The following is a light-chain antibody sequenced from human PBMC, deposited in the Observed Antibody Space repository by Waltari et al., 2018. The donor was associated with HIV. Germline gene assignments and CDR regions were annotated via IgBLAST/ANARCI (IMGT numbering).Light chain of an antibody. CDR1: QSLLQSNGYNY. Sequence: DIVMTQSPLSLPVTPGEPASISCRSSQSLLQSNGYNYLDWYLKRPGQSPQLLIYLGSNRASGVPDRFSGSGSGTDFTLKISRVEAEDVGVYYCMQGLQSPRTFAQGTKVEIK. V-gene: IGKV2-28*01. CDR2: LGS. J-gene: IGKJ1*01. CDR3: MQGLQSPRT.